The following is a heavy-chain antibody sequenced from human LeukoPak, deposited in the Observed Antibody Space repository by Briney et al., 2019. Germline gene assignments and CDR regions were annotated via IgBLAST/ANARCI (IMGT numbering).Heavy chain of an antibody. CDR2: IDHSGRT. J-gene: IGHJ6*01. CDR1: GGSSSSSNW. V-gene: IGHV4-4*02. CDR3: ASKEYYYYGMDV. Sequence: SGTLFLTCAVSGGSSSSSNWWNWVRQPPGKGLEWIGEIDHSGRTNYNPSLKSRVTISVDKSKNQISLKLSSVTAADTAVYYCASKEYYYYGMDVWVQGTTVTVSS.